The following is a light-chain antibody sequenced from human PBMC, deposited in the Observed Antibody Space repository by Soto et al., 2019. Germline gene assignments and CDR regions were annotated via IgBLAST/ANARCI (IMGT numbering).Light chain of an antibody. Sequence: IQMTQSPSSLSASVGDRVIITCRASQSIRKYLNWYQHKPGKVPTLLIYAASSLQSGVPSRFSGSGSGTDFTLTISSLQPEDFVTYYCQQTYSTPITFGQGTRLEIK. CDR3: QQTYSTPIT. CDR1: QSIRKY. V-gene: IGKV1-39*01. CDR2: AAS. J-gene: IGKJ5*01.